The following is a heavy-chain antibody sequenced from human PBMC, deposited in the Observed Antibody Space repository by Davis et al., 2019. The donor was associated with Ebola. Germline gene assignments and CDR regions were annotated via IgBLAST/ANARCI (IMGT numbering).Heavy chain of an antibody. D-gene: IGHD3-9*01. CDR1: GFTFSTYA. J-gene: IGHJ4*02. CDR2: ISGSGGDP. V-gene: IGHV3-23*01. CDR3: ARSGYQPDY. Sequence: GESLKISCAGSGFTFSTYAMTWVRQAPGKGLEWVSRISGSGGDPHYADSVKGRFTISRDNSKNTLYLQMNGLRAEDTAVYYCARSGYQPDYWGQGTLVTVSS.